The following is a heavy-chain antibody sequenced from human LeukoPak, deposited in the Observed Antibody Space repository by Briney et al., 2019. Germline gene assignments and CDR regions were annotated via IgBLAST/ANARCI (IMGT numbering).Heavy chain of an antibody. CDR2: IRYDGSNK. CDR1: GFTFSSYG. D-gene: IGHD4-23*01. V-gene: IGHV3-30*02. Sequence: GGSLRLSCAASGFTFSSYGMHWVRQAPGKGLGWVAFIRYDGSNKYYADSVKGRFTISRDNAKNSLYLQMNSLRAEDTAVYYCARDPVGGGNDFDYWGQGTLVTVSS. J-gene: IGHJ4*02. CDR3: ARDPVGGGNDFDY.